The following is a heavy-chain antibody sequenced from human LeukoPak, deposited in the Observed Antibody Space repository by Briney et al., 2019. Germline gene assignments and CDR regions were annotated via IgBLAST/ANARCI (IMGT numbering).Heavy chain of an antibody. CDR2: INHSGST. D-gene: IGHD3-3*01. CDR3: ARGGVTIFGVVISVDY. V-gene: IGHV4-34*01. CDR1: GGSFSGYY. Sequence: PSETLSLTCAVYGGSFSGYYWSWIRQPPGKGLEWIGEINHSGSTNYNPSLKSRVTISVDTSKNQFSLKLSSVTAADTAVYYCARGGVTIFGVVISVDYWGQGTLVTVSS. J-gene: IGHJ4*02.